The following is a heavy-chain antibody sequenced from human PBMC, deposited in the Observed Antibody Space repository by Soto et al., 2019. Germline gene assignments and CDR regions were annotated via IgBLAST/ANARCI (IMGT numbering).Heavy chain of an antibody. CDR3: AKGKPVDP. Sequence: PGGSLRLSCAASGFTFSSYAMHWVRQAPGKGLEWVAAISYDGSSKYYADSVKGRFTISRDNSKNTLYLQMNSLRAEDTAVYYCAKGKPVDPWGQGILVTVSS. CDR1: GFTFSSYA. CDR2: ISYDGSSK. V-gene: IGHV3-30*04. J-gene: IGHJ5*02.